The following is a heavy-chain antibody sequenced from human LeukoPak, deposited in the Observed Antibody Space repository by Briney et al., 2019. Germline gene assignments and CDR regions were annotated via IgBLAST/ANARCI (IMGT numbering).Heavy chain of an antibody. CDR2: IKTDGSET. CDR3: ARQPLTGTTRSCVFDI. Sequence: GGSLRLSCAASGFYFRDHWMDWVRQAPGKGLEWVGHIKTDGSETYYLDSLKGRISISRDNTNNALYLQMNSLRVEDTAIYYCARQPLTGTTRSCVFDIWGQGTMVTISS. J-gene: IGHJ3*02. V-gene: IGHV3-7*03. D-gene: IGHD1-7*01. CDR1: GFYFRDHW.